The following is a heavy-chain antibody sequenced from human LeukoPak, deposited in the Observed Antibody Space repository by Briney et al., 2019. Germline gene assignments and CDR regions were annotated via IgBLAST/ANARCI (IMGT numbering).Heavy chain of an antibody. CDR1: GFTFSSYG. CDR2: ISYDGSNK. J-gene: IGHJ4*02. Sequence: GGSLRLSCAASGFTFSSYGMHWVRQAPGKGLEWVAVISYDGSNKYYADSVKGRFTISRDSAKSSLYLQMNSLRAEDTAVYYCADNLSRWGQGTLVTVSS. D-gene: IGHD1-1*01. V-gene: IGHV3-30*03. CDR3: ADNLSR.